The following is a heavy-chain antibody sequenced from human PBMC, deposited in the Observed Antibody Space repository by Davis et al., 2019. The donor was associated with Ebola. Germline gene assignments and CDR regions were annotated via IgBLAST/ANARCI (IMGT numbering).Heavy chain of an antibody. J-gene: IGHJ3*02. V-gene: IGHV3-30*03. D-gene: IGHD3-22*01. CDR1: GFAFRTYG. Sequence: GESLKISCTGSGFAFRTYGMHWVRQAPGKGLEWVAIISYDGSKKFYADSVKGRFTVSRDNSKDTVYLHVSRLRAEDTAVYHCARGGYYDSSGYSHDAFDIWGQGTMVTVSS. CDR3: ARGGYYDSSGYSHDAFDI. CDR2: ISYDGSKK.